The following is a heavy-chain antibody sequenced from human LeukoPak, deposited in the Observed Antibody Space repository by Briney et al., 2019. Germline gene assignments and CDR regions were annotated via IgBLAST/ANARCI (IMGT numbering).Heavy chain of an antibody. CDR2: ISSSSSYI. D-gene: IGHD2-2*01. V-gene: IGHV3-21*01. Sequence: TSGGSLRLSCAASGFTFSSYSMNWVRQAPGKGLEWVSSISSSSSYIYYADSVKGRFTISRDNAKNSLYLQMNSLRAEDTAMYYCARDLYCSSTSCPLRYWGQGTLVTVSS. CDR3: ARDLYCSSTSCPLRY. CDR1: GFTFSSYS. J-gene: IGHJ4*02.